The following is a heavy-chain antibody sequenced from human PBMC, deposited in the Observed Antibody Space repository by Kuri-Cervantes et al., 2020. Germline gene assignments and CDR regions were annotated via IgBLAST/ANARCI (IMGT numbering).Heavy chain of an antibody. CDR1: GYTFTGYY. D-gene: IGHD1-7*01. J-gene: IGHJ3*02. Sequence: ASVKVSCKASGYTFTGYYMHWVRQAPGQGLEWMGWINPNSGGTNYAQKFQGRVTMTRDTSISTAYMELSSLRSEDTAVYYCARDGGKLELVGAFDIWGQGTMVTVSS. V-gene: IGHV1-2*02. CDR2: INPNSGGT. CDR3: ARDGGKLELVGAFDI.